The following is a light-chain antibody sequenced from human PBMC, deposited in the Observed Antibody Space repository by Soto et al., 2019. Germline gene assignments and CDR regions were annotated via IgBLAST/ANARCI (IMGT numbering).Light chain of an antibody. J-gene: IGKJ3*01. CDR3: QQFNNWPLT. Sequence: DIQMTQSPSTLSGSVGDRVTITCRASQTISSWLAWYQQKPGKPPKLLIYDASTLQSGVPSRFSGTASGPDFTLTINSLQPEDFATYYCQQFNNWPLTFGPGTKVDIK. CDR1: QTISSW. V-gene: IGKV1-5*01. CDR2: DAS.